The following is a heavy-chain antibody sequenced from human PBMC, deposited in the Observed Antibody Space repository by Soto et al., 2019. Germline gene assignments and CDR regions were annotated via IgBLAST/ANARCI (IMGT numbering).Heavy chain of an antibody. CDR2: IKSSSNDI. D-gene: IGHD4-17*01. V-gene: IGHV3-48*01. CDR3: AKAVTTFAAYYYGMDV. CDR1: GFTFGSYS. Sequence: HPGGSLRLSCVASGFTFGSYSMAWVRQAPGKGPEWVSYIKSSSNDIYYADSVTGRFTISRDNAKNSLHLQMNSLRAEDTAVYYCAKAVTTFAAYYYGMDVWGQGTTVTVSS. J-gene: IGHJ6*02.